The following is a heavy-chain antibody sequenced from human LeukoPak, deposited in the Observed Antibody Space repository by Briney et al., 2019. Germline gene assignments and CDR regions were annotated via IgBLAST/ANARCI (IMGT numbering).Heavy chain of an antibody. CDR2: IEPSDSYT. V-gene: IGHV5-10-1*01. D-gene: IGHD5-12*01. Sequence: PGESLKISCKGSGYIFTNYWITWVRQMPGKGLEWMGKIEPSDSYTHYCPSFQGHVTISIDKSVTTAYLQWSSLKASDTAIYYCARQYTGYSYGLGGSDAFDIWAKGPWSPSLQ. CDR1: GYIFTNYW. J-gene: IGHJ3*02. CDR3: ARQYTGYSYGLGGSDAFDI.